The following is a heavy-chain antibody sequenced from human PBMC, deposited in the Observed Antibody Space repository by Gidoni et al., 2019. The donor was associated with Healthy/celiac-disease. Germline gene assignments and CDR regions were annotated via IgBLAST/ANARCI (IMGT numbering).Heavy chain of an antibody. CDR1: GFTFDDYA. CDR2: MSGDGGST. D-gene: IGHD2-2*01. Sequence: EVQLVESGGGVVQPGGSLRLACAASGFTFDDYALHWIRQAPGKGLEWVSLMSGDGGSTYYADSVKGRFTISRDNSKNSLYLQMNSLRTEDTALYDCAKAPQVVVPAEHYYYYYYMDVWGKGTTVTVSS. CDR3: AKAPQVVVPAEHYYYYYYMDV. V-gene: IGHV3-43*02. J-gene: IGHJ6*03.